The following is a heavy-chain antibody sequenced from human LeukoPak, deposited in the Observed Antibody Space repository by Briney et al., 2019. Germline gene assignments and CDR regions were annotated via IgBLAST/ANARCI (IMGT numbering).Heavy chain of an antibody. V-gene: IGHV3-33*01. Sequence: GGSLRLSCIPSGFSFSSYGMHWVRQAPGKGLEWVAVIWSHGNRKHHSDSVEGRFAISRDNSKNILYLQMNSLRAEDTALYYCARDSAADDNDFDVWGQGTMVTVSS. CDR2: IWSHGNRK. CDR3: ARDSAADDNDFDV. CDR1: GFSFSSYG. D-gene: IGHD6-25*01. J-gene: IGHJ3*01.